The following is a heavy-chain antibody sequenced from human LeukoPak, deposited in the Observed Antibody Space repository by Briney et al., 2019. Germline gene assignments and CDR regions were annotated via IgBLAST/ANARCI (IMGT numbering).Heavy chain of an antibody. V-gene: IGHV4-4*07. CDR2: IYTSGST. D-gene: IGHD3-3*01. Sequence: PSETLSLTCAVYGGSFSGYYWSWIRQPPGKGLEWIGRIYTSGSTNYNPSLKSRVTMSVDTSKNQFSLKLSSVTAADTAVYYCAREITDYDFWSGYVGVNWFDPWGQGTLVTVSS. J-gene: IGHJ5*02. CDR1: GGSFSGYY. CDR3: AREITDYDFWSGYVGVNWFDP.